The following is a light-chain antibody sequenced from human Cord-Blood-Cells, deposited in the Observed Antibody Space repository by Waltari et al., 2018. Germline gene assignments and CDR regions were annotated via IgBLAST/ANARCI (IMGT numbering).Light chain of an antibody. CDR2: EVS. Sequence: QSALTQPASVSGSPGQSITISCTGTSSDVGSYNLVSWYQQHPGKAPKLMIYEVSKRPSGVSNRFSGSKSGNTASLTISELQAEDEADYYCCSYAGSSWVFGGGTKLTVL. CDR3: CSYAGSSWV. CDR1: SSDVGSYNL. V-gene: IGLV2-23*02. J-gene: IGLJ3*02.